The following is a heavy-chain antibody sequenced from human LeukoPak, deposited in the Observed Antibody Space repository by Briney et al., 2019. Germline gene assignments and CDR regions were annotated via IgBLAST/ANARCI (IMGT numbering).Heavy chain of an antibody. Sequence: PSETLSLTCTVSGGSISSYYWSWIRQPPGKGLEWIGYIYYSGSTNYNPSLKSRVTISVDTSKNQFSLKLSSVTAADTAVYYCASRVWDYFDYWGQGTLVTVSS. V-gene: IGHV4-59*01. D-gene: IGHD6-13*01. CDR3: ASRVWDYFDY. J-gene: IGHJ4*02. CDR1: GGSISSYY. CDR2: IYYSGST.